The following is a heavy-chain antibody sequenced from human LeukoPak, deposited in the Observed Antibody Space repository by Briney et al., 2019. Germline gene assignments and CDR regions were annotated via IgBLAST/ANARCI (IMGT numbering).Heavy chain of an antibody. CDR2: IYHSGST. J-gene: IGHJ6*02. CDR3: ARGGPYGPGSYRAYYYGMDV. Sequence: SETLSLTCAVSGVSISSGGYSWSWIRQPPGKGLEWIGYIYHSGSTYYNPSLKSRVTISVDRSKNQFSLKLSSVTAADTAVYYCARGGPYGPGSYRAYYYGMDVWGQGTTVTVSS. CDR1: GVSISSGGYS. D-gene: IGHD3-10*01. V-gene: IGHV4-30-2*01.